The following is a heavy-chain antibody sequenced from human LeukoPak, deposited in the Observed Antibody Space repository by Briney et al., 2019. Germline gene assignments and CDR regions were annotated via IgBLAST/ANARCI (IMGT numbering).Heavy chain of an antibody. CDR2: ISWNSGSI. CDR3: AKGSSGYMREGYYFDY. CDR1: GFTFSRDW. V-gene: IGHV3-9*01. Sequence: GGSLRLSCAASGFTFSRDWMHWVRQAPGKGLEWVSGISWNSGSIGYADSVKGRFTISRDNAKNSLYLQMNSLRAEDTALYYCAKGSSGYMREGYYFDYWGQGTLVTVSS. D-gene: IGHD5-12*01. J-gene: IGHJ4*02.